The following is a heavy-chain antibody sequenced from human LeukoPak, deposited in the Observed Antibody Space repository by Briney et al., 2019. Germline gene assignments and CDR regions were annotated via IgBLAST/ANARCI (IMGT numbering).Heavy chain of an antibody. V-gene: IGHV3-48*04. D-gene: IGHD1-26*01. CDR1: GFTFSSYA. CDR3: ARDTWEYSRTFDY. CDR2: ISSSGSTI. J-gene: IGHJ4*02. Sequence: GGSLRLSCAASGFTFSSYAMSWVRQAPGKGLEWVSYISSSGSTIYYADSVKGRFTISRDNAKNSLYLQMNSLRAEGTAVYYCARDTWEYSRTFDYWGQGTLVTVSS.